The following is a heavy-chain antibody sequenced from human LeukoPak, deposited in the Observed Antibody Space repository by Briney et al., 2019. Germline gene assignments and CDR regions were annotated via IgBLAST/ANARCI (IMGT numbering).Heavy chain of an antibody. J-gene: IGHJ3*02. CDR2: IYSGGST. CDR1: GFTVSSNY. Sequence: PGGSLRLSCAASGFTVSSNYMSWVRQAPGKGLEWVSVIYSGGSTYYADSVKGRFTISRDNSKNTLYLQMNSLRAEDTAVYYCARESEWEPWEAFDIWGQGTMVTVSS. V-gene: IGHV3-53*01. CDR3: ARESEWEPWEAFDI. D-gene: IGHD1-26*01.